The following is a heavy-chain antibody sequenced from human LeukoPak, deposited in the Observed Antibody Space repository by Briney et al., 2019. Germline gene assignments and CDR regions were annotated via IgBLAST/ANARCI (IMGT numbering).Heavy chain of an antibody. CDR2: IYYSGST. CDR3: ARDTRWNAFDL. J-gene: IGHJ3*01. CDR1: GGSISSYY. D-gene: IGHD4-23*01. V-gene: IGHV4-59*01. Sequence: SETLSLTCSVSGGSISSYYWSWFRQPPGKGLEWIGYIYYSGSTHYHPSLRSRVTISVASSKTQFSLNLSYVPAADTAVYYCARDTRWNAFDLWGQGTMVTVS.